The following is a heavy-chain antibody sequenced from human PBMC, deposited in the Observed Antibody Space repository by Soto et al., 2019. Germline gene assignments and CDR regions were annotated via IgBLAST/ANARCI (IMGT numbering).Heavy chain of an antibody. V-gene: IGHV2-5*02. CDR2: IYWDDDK. D-gene: IGHD4-17*01. CDR3: AHRNYGPFDY. CDR1: GFSLSASAMG. J-gene: IGHJ4*02. Sequence: QITLKESGPTVVKPTQTLTLTCTFSGFSLSASAMGVGWIRQPPGKALEWLGIIYWDDDKRYSPSLKSRLTITKDTSKKQVVLTTTNMDPADTATYYCAHRNYGPFDYWGQGTLVTVSS.